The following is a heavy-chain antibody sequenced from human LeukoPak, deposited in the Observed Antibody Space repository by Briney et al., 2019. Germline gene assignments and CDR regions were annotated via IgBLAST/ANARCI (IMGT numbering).Heavy chain of an antibody. Sequence: PSETLSLTCTVSGGSISSSSYYWGWIRQPPGKGLEWIGGIYYSGSTYYNPSLKSRVTISVDTSKNQFSLKLSSVTAADTAVYYCATSYGSGSYYDILPDYWGQGTLVTVSS. J-gene: IGHJ4*02. V-gene: IGHV4-39*01. D-gene: IGHD3-10*01. CDR2: IYYSGST. CDR1: GGSISSSSYY. CDR3: ATSYGSGSYYDILPDY.